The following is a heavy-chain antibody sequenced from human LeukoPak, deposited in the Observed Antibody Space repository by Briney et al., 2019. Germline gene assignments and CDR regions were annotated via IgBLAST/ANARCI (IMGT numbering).Heavy chain of an antibody. CDR3: AKDMTPMAAYYYGMDV. CDR1: GFTFDDYA. J-gene: IGHJ6*02. Sequence: SLRLSCAASGFTFDDYAMHWVRQAPGKGLEWVSGISWNSGSIGYADSVKGRFTISRDNAKNSLYLQMNSLRAEDAALYYCAKDMTPMAAYYYGMDVWGQGTTVTVSS. D-gene: IGHD6-19*01. V-gene: IGHV3-9*01. CDR2: ISWNSGSI.